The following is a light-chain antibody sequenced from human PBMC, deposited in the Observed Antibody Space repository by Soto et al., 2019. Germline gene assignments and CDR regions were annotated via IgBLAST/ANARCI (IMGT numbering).Light chain of an antibody. Sequence: EIVLTQSPGTLSLSPGERATLSCRASQTVSGRYLAWFRQKPGQAPRLLVYGASRRATGIPDRFSGSGSGTDFTLTISRLAPEDFAVYYCHQYVTSPWTLGQGTKVEIK. V-gene: IGKV3-20*01. CDR3: HQYVTSPWT. CDR2: GAS. J-gene: IGKJ1*01. CDR1: QTVSGRY.